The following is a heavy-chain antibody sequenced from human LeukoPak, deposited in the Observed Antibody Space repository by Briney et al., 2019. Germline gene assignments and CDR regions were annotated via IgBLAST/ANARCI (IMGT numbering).Heavy chain of an antibody. CDR2: ISYDGSNK. Sequence: GGSLRLSCAASGFTFSSYAMHWVRQAPGKGLEWVAVISYDGSNKYYADSVKGRFTISRDNSKNTLYLQMNSLRAEDPAVYYCAKDVTIFGSPDAFDIWGQGTMVTVSS. V-gene: IGHV3-30-3*01. D-gene: IGHD3-3*01. CDR1: GFTFSSYA. J-gene: IGHJ3*02. CDR3: AKDVTIFGSPDAFDI.